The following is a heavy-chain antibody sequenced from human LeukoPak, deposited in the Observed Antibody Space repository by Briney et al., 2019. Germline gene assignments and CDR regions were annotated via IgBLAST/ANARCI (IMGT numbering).Heavy chain of an antibody. CDR1: GFTFSYYT. J-gene: IGHJ4*02. CDR3: ARVLNYYDSSGYYFSY. V-gene: IGHV3-30-3*01. Sequence: AGGSLRLSCAASGFTFSYYTMHWVRQAPGKGLEWVAVISYDGSNKYYADSVKGRFTISRDNSKNTLYLQMNSLRAEDTAVYYCARVLNYYDSSGYYFSYWGQGTLVTVSS. D-gene: IGHD3-22*01. CDR2: ISYDGSNK.